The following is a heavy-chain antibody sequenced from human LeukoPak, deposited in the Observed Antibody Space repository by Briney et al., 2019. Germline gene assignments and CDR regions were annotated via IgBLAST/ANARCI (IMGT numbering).Heavy chain of an antibody. CDR2: ISGSGGST. J-gene: IGHJ6*03. D-gene: IGHD3-22*01. CDR1: GFTFSSYA. Sequence: GGSLRFSCAASGFTFSSYAMSWVRQAPGKGLEWVSAISGSGGSTYYADSVKGRFTISRDNSKNTLYLQMNSLRAEDTAVYYCAKSYYDSSGYYLTYYYYYYMDVWGKGTTVTVSS. V-gene: IGHV3-23*01. CDR3: AKSYYDSSGYYLTYYYYYYMDV.